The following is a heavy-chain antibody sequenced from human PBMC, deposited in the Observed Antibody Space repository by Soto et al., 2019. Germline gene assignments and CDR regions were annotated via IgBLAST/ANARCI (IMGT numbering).Heavy chain of an antibody. D-gene: IGHD3-9*01. Sequence: ASETLSLTCTVSGGSISSGGYYWIWIRRHPWKGLEWIGYIYYSGSTYYNPSLKSRVTISVDTSKNQFSLKLSSVTAADTAVYYCASTGYFDWLFHGYYFDYWGQGTLVTVS. J-gene: IGHJ4*02. CDR1: GGSISSGGYY. CDR2: IYYSGST. V-gene: IGHV4-39*01. CDR3: ASTGYFDWLFHGYYFDY.